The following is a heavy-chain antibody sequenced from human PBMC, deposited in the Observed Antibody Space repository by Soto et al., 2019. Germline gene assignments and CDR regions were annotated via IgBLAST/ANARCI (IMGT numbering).Heavy chain of an antibody. V-gene: IGHV4-31*03. CDR2: IYYSGST. D-gene: IGHD6-19*01. Sequence: ASETLSLTCTVSGGSISSGGYYWSWIRQHPGKGLEWIGYIYYSGSTYYNPSLKSRVTISVDTSKNQFSLKLSSVTAADTAVYYCARAHRSGWYGDYFDYWGQGTLVTVSS. J-gene: IGHJ4*02. CDR1: GGSISSGGYY. CDR3: ARAHRSGWYGDYFDY.